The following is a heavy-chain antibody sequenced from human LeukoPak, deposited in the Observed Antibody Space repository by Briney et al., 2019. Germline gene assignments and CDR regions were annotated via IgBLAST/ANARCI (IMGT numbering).Heavy chain of an antibody. J-gene: IGHJ4*02. D-gene: IGHD4-11*01. V-gene: IGHV3-21*01. Sequence: GGSLRLSCAASGFTFSSYSMNWVRQAPGKGLDWVSSISSSSSYIYYADSVKGRFTISRDNAKNSLYLQMNSLRAEDTAVYYCAREFYSNYASDYWGQGTLVTVSS. CDR2: ISSSSSYI. CDR3: AREFYSNYASDY. CDR1: GFTFSSYS.